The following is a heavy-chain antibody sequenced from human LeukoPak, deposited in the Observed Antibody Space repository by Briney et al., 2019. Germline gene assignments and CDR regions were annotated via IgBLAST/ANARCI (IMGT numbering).Heavy chain of an antibody. Sequence: ASVKVSCKASGYTFTSYAMHWVRQAPRQRLEWMGWISAYNGNTNYAQKLQGRVTMTTDTSTSTAYMELRSLRSDDTAVYYCASPTVTNAFDIWGQGTMVTVSS. CDR1: GYTFTSYA. CDR2: ISAYNGNT. J-gene: IGHJ3*02. CDR3: ASPTVTNAFDI. V-gene: IGHV1-18*01. D-gene: IGHD4-17*01.